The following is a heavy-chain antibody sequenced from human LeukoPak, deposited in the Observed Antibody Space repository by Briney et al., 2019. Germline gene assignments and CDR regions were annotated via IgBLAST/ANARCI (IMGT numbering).Heavy chain of an antibody. D-gene: IGHD3-22*01. V-gene: IGHV4-30-4*01. CDR3: ARYSQYYYDSSSSTRKYYFDY. Sequence: SQTLSLTCTVSGGSISSTDYYWSWIRQPPGKGLEWIGYIYYSGSTYYNPSLKSRVTISIDTSKNQFSLQLSSVTAADPAVYYCARYSQYYYDSSSSTRKYYFDYWGQGTLVTVSS. CDR1: GGSISSTDYY. CDR2: IYYSGST. J-gene: IGHJ4*02.